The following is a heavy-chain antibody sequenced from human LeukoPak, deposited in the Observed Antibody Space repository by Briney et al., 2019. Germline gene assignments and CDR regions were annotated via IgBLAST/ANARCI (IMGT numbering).Heavy chain of an antibody. Sequence: GESLRLSCVASGFTFDRYIMQWVRQAPGKGLEWVSVINGDGDKTFHADSVRGRFTTSRDNNKNCLYLQMNSLRPEDTALYYCVKVGGTWVRGITVTVSS. CDR2: INGDGDKT. D-gene: IGHD3-10*01. J-gene: IGHJ6*04. CDR3: VKVGGT. CDR1: GFTFDRYI. V-gene: IGHV3-43*02.